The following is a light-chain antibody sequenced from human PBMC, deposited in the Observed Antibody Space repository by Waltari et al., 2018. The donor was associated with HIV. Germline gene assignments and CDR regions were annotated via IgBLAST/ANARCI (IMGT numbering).Light chain of an antibody. V-gene: IGKV3-15*01. Sequence: EILMTQSPATLSVSPGERATLSCRASQSVNSNLAWYQQKPGQAPRVLIYGASTRATGIPARFSGSGSGTEFTLTISSLQSEDFAVYYCQQYNNWPPTWTFGQGTKVE. CDR3: QQYNNWPPTWT. CDR2: GAS. CDR1: QSVNSN. J-gene: IGKJ1*01.